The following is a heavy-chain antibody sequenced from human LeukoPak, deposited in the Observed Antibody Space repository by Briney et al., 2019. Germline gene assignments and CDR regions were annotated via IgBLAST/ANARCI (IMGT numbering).Heavy chain of an antibody. V-gene: IGHV3-21*06. CDR2: ISFSSTHI. J-gene: IGHJ4*02. CDR3: SGSYFFVAPFDY. Sequence: EGSLRLSCAASGFIFSNYGMSWVRQAPGKGLEWVSSISFSSTHIYYADSIQGRFTISRDNAENSLYLQMNSLRAEDTAVYYCSGSYFFVAPFDYWGQGTLVTVSS. D-gene: IGHD1-26*01. CDR1: GFIFSNYG.